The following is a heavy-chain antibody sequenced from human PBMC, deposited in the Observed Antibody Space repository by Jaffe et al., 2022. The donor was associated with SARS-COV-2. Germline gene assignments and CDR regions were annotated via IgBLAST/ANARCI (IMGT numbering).Heavy chain of an antibody. Sequence: QVQLQESGPGVVRPSETLSLTCSVSGGSVTSDRFYWNWIRQSPGKGLEWIGYVYSSGSTNYNPSLGSRVTISIDTSKNQFSLNLSSVTAADTAVYYCARDLGYNVGIETWGQGTLVTVSS. J-gene: IGHJ4*02. CDR1: GGSVTSDRFY. CDR2: VYSSGST. V-gene: IGHV4-61*01. CDR3: ARDLGYNVGIET. D-gene: IGHD2-21*01.